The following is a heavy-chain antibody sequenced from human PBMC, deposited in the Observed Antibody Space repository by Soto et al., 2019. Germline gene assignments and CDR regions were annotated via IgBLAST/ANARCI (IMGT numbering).Heavy chain of an antibody. CDR3: ARPAADRGGDFDY. V-gene: IGHV4-39*01. CDR2: IYYSGST. D-gene: IGHD6-13*01. CDR1: GGSISSSSYY. J-gene: IGHJ4*02. Sequence: SETLSLTCTVSGGSISSSSYYWGWIRQPPGKGLEWIGSIYYSGSTYYNPSLKSRVTISVDTSKNQFSLKLSSVTAADTAVYYCARPAADRGGDFDYWGQGTLVTVSS.